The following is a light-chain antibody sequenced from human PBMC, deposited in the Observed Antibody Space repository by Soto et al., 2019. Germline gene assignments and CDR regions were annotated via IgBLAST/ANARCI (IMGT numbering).Light chain of an antibody. CDR3: QQYDNSPLT. J-gene: IGKJ4*01. Sequence: EIVLTQSPCTLSLSPGDRATHSCTASQRISGSYLAWYQQKPGQAPRVVIYGVSRRATGIPDRFSGIGSGTEFTLTISRLEPEDFAVYYCQQYDNSPLTFGGGTKVEVK. CDR1: QRISGSY. CDR2: GVS. V-gene: IGKV3-20*01.